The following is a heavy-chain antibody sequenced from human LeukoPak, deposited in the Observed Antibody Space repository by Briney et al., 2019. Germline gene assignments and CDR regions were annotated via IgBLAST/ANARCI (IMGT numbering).Heavy chain of an antibody. CDR2: IYYSGST. J-gene: IGHJ3*02. D-gene: IGHD2-15*01. CDR1: GFTFSSYG. V-gene: IGHV4-59*08. Sequence: GSLRLSRAASGFTFSSYGMHWIRQPPGKGLEWIGYIYYSGSTNYNPSLKSRVTISVDTSKNQFSLKLSSVTAADTAVYYCARRLDCSGGSCYPEGAFDIWGQGTMVTVSS. CDR3: ARRLDCSGGSCYPEGAFDI.